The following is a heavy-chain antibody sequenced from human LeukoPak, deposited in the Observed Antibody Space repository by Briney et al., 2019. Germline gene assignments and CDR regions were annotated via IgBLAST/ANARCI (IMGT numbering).Heavy chain of an antibody. Sequence: GGSLRLSCAVTGFNLRTYWIHWVRHSPGRGLEWVARINGEGSRISYADSVRGRFTISRDNAKNTAYLQINSLRAEDTALYYCARDPGYYYYGMDVWGQGTTVVVSS. CDR3: ARDPGYYYYGMDV. V-gene: IGHV3-74*01. J-gene: IGHJ6*02. CDR1: GFNLRTYW. CDR2: INGEGSRI.